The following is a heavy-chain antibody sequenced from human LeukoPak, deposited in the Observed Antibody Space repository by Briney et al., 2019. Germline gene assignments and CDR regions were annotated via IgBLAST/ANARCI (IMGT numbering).Heavy chain of an antibody. CDR3: TRRPYSSSWYYFDY. V-gene: IGHV3-11*04. CDR2: ISSSGSML. J-gene: IGHJ4*02. Sequence: PGGSLRLFCTVSGFTFSDYYMSWVRQAPGKGLEWVSYISSSGSMLHYADSVEGRFTISRDNAKNSLYLQMSSLRVEDTAVYYCTRRPYSSSWYYFDYWGQGTLVTVSS. CDR1: GFTFSDYY. D-gene: IGHD6-13*01.